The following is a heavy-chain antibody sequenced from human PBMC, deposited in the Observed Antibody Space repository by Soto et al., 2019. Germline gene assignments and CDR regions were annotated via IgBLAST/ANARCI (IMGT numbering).Heavy chain of an antibody. V-gene: IGHV4-31*02. D-gene: IGHD3-3*01. CDR1: GASISGGRDY. CDR3: DRRNYFKDFWSGPADL. J-gene: IGHJ5*02. Sequence: SETLSLTCTVSGASISGGRDYWSWIRHYPGGGLEWLGYIYYNGNVFHSPPLQRRVSISLDTSKNSFALNLTSVTAAETAIYYCDRRNYFKDFWSGPADLWGQGILVTVSS. CDR2: IYYNGNV.